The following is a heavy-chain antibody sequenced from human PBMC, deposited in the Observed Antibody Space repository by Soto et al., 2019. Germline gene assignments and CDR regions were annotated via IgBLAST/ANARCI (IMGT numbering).Heavy chain of an antibody. Sequence: ASVKVSCKASGYTITAHLLHWVRQAPGQGFEWIGWMNTNTNTTDSAEVFEGRVSLTWDTSISTAYMQLNSLKIDDTAVYYCAREVVETSSLWLDPWGQGTLVTVSS. CDR2: MNTNTNTT. D-gene: IGHD6-6*01. CDR1: GYTITAHL. V-gene: IGHV1-2*02. CDR3: AREVVETSSLWLDP. J-gene: IGHJ5*02.